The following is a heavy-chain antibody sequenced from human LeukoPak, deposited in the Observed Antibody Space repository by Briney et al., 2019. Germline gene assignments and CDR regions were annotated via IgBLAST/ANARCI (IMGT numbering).Heavy chain of an antibody. J-gene: IGHJ4*02. CDR2: IYYSGST. D-gene: IGHD3-10*01. Sequence: SETLSLTCTVSGGSISSGGYYWSWIRQHPGKGLEWIGYIYYSGSTYYNPSLKSRVTISVDTSKNQFSLKLSSVTAADTAVYYCARGRYYYGSGTDYWGQGTLVTVSS. V-gene: IGHV4-31*03. CDR1: GGSISSGGYY. CDR3: ARGRYYYGSGTDY.